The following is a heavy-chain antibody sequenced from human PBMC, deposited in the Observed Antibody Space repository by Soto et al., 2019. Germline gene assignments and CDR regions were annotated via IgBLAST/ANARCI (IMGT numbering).Heavy chain of an antibody. V-gene: IGHV5-51*01. D-gene: IGHD2-2*01. CDR3: ARLVSPLDCSSTSCYYNWFDP. CDR2: IYPGDSDT. CDR1: GYSFTSYW. J-gene: IGHJ5*02. Sequence: GESLKISCKGSGYSFTSYWIGWVRQMPGKGLEWMGIIYPGDSDTRYSPSFQGQVTISADKSISTAYLQWSSLKASDTAMYYCARLVSPLDCSSTSCYYNWFDPWGQGTLVTVS.